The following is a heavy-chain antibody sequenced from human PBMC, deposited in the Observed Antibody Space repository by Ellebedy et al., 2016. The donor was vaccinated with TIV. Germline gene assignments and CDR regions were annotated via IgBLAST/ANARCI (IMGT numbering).Heavy chain of an antibody. V-gene: IGHV1-18*04. J-gene: IGHJ4*02. CDR3: ARDRGGSYHFDY. Sequence: AASVKVSCKASGYRFNIYGISWVRQAPGQGLEWMGWISVYNGNTNYAQNLQGRVTMTTDTSTNTAYMELRGLRSDDTAIYYGARDRGGSYHFDYWGQGTLVTVSS. D-gene: IGHD3-16*02. CDR1: GYRFNIYG. CDR2: ISVYNGNT.